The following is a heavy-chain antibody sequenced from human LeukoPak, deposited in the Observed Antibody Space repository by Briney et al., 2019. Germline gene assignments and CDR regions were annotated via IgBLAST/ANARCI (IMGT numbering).Heavy chain of an antibody. J-gene: IGHJ4*02. CDR2: ISYSGTT. CDR3: GKTTAAGREDY. D-gene: IGHD6-25*01. V-gene: IGHV4-39*01. Sequence: SETLSLTCTVSDVSISSTSYYWGWIRQPPGKGLEWIGAISYSGTTYCNPSLTSRVTISVDTSKNQFSLKLSSMTAADSDVYCCGKTTAAGREDYWAQGTLVTVSS. CDR1: DVSISSTSYY.